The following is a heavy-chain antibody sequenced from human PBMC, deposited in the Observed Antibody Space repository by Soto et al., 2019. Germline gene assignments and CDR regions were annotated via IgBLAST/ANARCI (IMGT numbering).Heavy chain of an antibody. CDR2: ISSYNGNT. J-gene: IGHJ4*01. CDR1: GHTFTSYG. D-gene: IGHD6-6*01. V-gene: IGHV1-18*01. Sequence: APVKVSCKASGHTFTSYGISWVRQAPGQGLEWVGWISSYNGNTNYAQKVQGRVTMTTDTSTNTAYMELRSLRSDDTAVYFCARGTFEPNSSCEYWGQGTLITVSS. CDR3: ARGTFEPNSSCEY.